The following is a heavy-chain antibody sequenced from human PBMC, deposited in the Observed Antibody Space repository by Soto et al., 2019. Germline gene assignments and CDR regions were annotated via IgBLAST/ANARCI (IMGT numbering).Heavy chain of an antibody. D-gene: IGHD3-3*01. V-gene: IGHV1-69*13. J-gene: IGHJ6*02. CDR3: ARYDFWSGYYRPSSMDV. CDR1: GGTFSSYA. Sequence: SVKVSCKASGGTFSSYAISWVRQAPGQGLEWMGGIIPIFGTANYAQKFQGRVTITADESTSTAYMELSSLRSEDAAVYYCARYDFWSGYYRPSSMDVWGQGTTVTVSS. CDR2: IIPIFGTA.